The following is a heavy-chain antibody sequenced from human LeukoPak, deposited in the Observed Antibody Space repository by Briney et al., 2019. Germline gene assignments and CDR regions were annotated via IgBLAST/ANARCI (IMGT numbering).Heavy chain of an antibody. CDR3: ATSRGGGYYDFWSGFNY. CDR1: GYTFTSYW. D-gene: IGHD3-3*01. CDR2: IDPSDSYT. V-gene: IGHV5-10-1*01. J-gene: IGHJ4*02. Sequence: PGGSLRLSCTGSGYTFTSYWISWVRQMPGKGLEWMGRIDPSDSYTNYSPSFQGHVTISADKSISTAYLQWSSLKASDTAMYYCATSRGGGYYDFWSGFNYWGQGTLVIVSS.